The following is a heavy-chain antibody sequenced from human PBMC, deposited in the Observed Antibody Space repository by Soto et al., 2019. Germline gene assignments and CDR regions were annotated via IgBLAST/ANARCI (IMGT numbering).Heavy chain of an antibody. CDR1: GVTFSNYW. J-gene: IGHJ4*02. CDR2: IKSDGSSI. D-gene: IGHD3-10*01. CDR3: ARGGFSGSGSYIQGDY. V-gene: IGHV3-74*01. Sequence: EVQLVESGGGLVQPGGSLRLSCAASGVTFSNYWMHWVRQAPGKGLVWVSRIKSDGSSISYADSVKGRFTISRDNARNTRYLQMNSLRAEDTAVYYCARGGFSGSGSYIQGDYWGQGTLVTVSS.